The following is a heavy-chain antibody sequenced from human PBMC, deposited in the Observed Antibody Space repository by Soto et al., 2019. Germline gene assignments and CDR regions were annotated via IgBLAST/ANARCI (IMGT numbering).Heavy chain of an antibody. CDR2: VNPSGGHT. CDR3: ARVRAAPGSYYFDY. J-gene: IGHJ4*02. Sequence: QVQLMQSGAEVKKPGASVKVSCKASGDTFTDYYIHWVRQAPGQGLEWMGTVNPSGGHTTYAQHFLGRVTMTRDTSTSTAYMELRSLRSDDTAVYYCARVRAAPGSYYFDYWGQGTLVTVSS. CDR1: GDTFTDYY. V-gene: IGHV1-46*01. D-gene: IGHD6-13*01.